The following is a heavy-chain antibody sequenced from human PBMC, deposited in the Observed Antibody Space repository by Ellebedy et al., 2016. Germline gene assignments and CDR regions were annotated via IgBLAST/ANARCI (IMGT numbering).Heavy chain of an antibody. V-gene: IGHV3-33*06. D-gene: IGHD4-23*01. CDR2: IWYDGSNK. CDR1: GFTFSSYG. J-gene: IGHJ2*01. CDR3: AKRSTVAYPHHYWYFDL. Sequence: GGSLRLXXAASGFTFSSYGMHWVRQAPGKGLEWVAVIWYDGSNKYYADSVKGRFTISRDNSKNTLYLQMNSLRAEDTAVYYCAKRSTVAYPHHYWYFDLWGRGTLVTVSS.